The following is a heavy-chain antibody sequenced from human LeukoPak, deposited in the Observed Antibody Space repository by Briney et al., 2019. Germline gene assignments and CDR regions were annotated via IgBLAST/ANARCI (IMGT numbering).Heavy chain of an antibody. J-gene: IGHJ6*04. CDR2: IYSGGST. CDR1: GFTVSSNY. Sequence: GGSLRLSCAASGFTVSSNYMSWVRQAPGKGLEWVSVIYSGGSTYYADSVKGRFTISRGNSKNTLYLQMNSLRAEDTAVYYCARDVVTAAAGSYYYYGMDVWGKGTTVTVSS. CDR3: ARDVVTAAAGSYYYYGMDV. D-gene: IGHD6-13*01. V-gene: IGHV3-53*01.